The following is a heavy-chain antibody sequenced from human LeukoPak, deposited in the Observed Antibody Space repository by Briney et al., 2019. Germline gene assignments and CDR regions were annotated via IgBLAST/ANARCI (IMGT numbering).Heavy chain of an antibody. CDR3: ARVPYYYGSGSYRAFDH. Sequence: PSQTLSLTCTVSGGSISSGGYYWSWIRQHPGKGLEWIGYIYYSGSTYYNPSLKSRVTISVDTSKNQFSLKLSSVTAADTAVYYCARVPYYYGSGSYRAFDHWGQGTLVTVSS. CDR2: IYYSGST. D-gene: IGHD3-10*01. CDR1: GGSISSGGYY. J-gene: IGHJ5*02. V-gene: IGHV4-31*03.